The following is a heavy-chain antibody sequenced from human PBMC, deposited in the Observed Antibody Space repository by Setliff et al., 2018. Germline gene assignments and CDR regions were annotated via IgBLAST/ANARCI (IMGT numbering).Heavy chain of an antibody. V-gene: IGHV3-48*03. Sequence: LRLSCAVSGFIFSSYEMNWVRQAPGKGLEWVSSITTSGSATYYAESVRGRFTISRDNAKNSLYLQMDSLRDEDTAVDYCARWRSSSPDDFWGQGTLVTVSS. J-gene: IGHJ4*02. CDR1: GFIFSSYE. CDR2: ITTSGSAT. D-gene: IGHD6-6*01. CDR3: ARWRSSSPDDF.